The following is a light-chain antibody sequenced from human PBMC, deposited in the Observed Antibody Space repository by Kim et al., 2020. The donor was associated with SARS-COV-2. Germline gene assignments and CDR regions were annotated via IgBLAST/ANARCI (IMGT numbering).Light chain of an antibody. CDR3: QQYDTYPWT. CDR2: SAS. V-gene: IGKV1-5*03. J-gene: IGKJ1*01. Sequence: ASVGDRVTITCRDSQYITNELAWYQQKPGKAPKLLISSASTLQSGVPSTFSGSGSGTDFTLTISSLQPDDFATYFCQQYDTYPWTFGQGTKVEIK. CDR1: QYITNE.